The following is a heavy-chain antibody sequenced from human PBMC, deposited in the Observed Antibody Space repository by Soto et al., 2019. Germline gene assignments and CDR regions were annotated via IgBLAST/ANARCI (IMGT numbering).Heavy chain of an antibody. CDR2: SRSKADSYTT. D-gene: IGHD3-3*02. CDR3: ASPNLLGQMDV. J-gene: IGHJ6*02. CDR1: GFTLSDHY. V-gene: IGHV3-72*01. Sequence: EVQLVESGGGLVQPGGSLRLSCAASGFTLSDHYMDWVRQAPGKGLEWVGRSRSKADSYTTEYAASVKGRFTISRDDSKNSLYLQMNSLKTDDTAVYYCASPNLLGQMDVWGQGTTVTVSS.